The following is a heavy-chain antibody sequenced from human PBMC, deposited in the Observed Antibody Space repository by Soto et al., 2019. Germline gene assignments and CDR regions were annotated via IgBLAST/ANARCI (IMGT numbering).Heavy chain of an antibody. D-gene: IGHD6-13*01. Sequence: QVQLVESGGGVVQSGRSLRLSCAASGFTFRSYAMHWVRQAPGKGLEWVAGIWYDGSTKYYGDSVKGRYSISRDNSKNMLDLQMNSLRAEDTAVYYCARVASSSSWHIPHFDQWGQGTLVTVSS. CDR3: ARVASSSSWHIPHFDQ. V-gene: IGHV3-33*01. CDR1: GFTFRSYA. CDR2: IWYDGSTK. J-gene: IGHJ4*02.